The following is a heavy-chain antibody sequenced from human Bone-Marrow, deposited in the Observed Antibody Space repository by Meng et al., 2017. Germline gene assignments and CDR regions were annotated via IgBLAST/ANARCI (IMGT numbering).Heavy chain of an antibody. D-gene: IGHD3-16*01. V-gene: IGHV3-7*01. CDR1: GFTFSRYW. Sequence: GESLKISCAASGFTFSRYWMSWVRQAPGKGLEWVANIKQDGSEKYYVDSVKGRFTISRDNAKNSLYLQMNSLRAEDTAVYYCARGLVFGLYYYYGMDVWGQGTTVTVSS. CDR2: IKQDGSEK. J-gene: IGHJ6*02. CDR3: ARGLVFGLYYYYGMDV.